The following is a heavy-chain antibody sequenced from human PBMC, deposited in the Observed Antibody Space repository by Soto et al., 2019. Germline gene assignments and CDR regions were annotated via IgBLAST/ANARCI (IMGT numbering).Heavy chain of an antibody. J-gene: IGHJ4*02. CDR2: ISSSSSYI. V-gene: IGHV3-21*01. CDR1: GVTLSSYS. Sequence: GGARRLPWAASGVTLSSYSTNWVRQAPRKGLEWVSSISSSSSYIYYADSVKGRFTISRDNAKNSLYLQMNSLRAEDTAVYYCARGAGLYYFDYWGQGTLVTVSS. CDR3: ARGAGLYYFDY.